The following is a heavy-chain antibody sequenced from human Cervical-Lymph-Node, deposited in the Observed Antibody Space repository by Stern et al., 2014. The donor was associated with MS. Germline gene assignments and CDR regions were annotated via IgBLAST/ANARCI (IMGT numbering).Heavy chain of an antibody. CDR1: GGSISSYY. D-gene: IGHD3-3*01. CDR2: IYYIGST. V-gene: IGHV4-59*01. Sequence: VQLVESGPGLVKPSETLSLPCTVSGGSISSYYWSWIRQPPGKGLEWIGYIYYIGSTNYNPSLKSRVTISVDTSKNQFSLKLSSVTAADTAVYYCARAVRSGYPIGLIDYWGQGTLVTVSS. CDR3: ARAVRSGYPIGLIDY. J-gene: IGHJ4*02.